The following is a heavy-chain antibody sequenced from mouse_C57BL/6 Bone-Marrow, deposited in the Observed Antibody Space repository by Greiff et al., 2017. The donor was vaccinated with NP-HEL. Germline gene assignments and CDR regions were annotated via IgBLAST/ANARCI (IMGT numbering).Heavy chain of an antibody. CDR2: IYPGNGDT. D-gene: IGHD2-4*01. Sequence: QVQLQQSGAELVRPGASVKMSCKASGYTFTSYNMHWVKQTPRQGLEWIGAIYPGNGDTSYNQKFKGKATLTVDKSSSPAYMQLSSLTSEDSAVYFCARRGFYYDYDGGVIYYAMDYWGQGTSVTVSS. J-gene: IGHJ4*01. CDR1: GYTFTSYN. V-gene: IGHV1-12*01. CDR3: ARRGFYYDYDGGVIYYAMDY.